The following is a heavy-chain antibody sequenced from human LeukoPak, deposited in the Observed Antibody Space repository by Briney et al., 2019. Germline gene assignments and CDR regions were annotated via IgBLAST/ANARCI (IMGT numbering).Heavy chain of an antibody. CDR2: IKQDGSDT. J-gene: IGHJ4*02. CDR3: ARDFMGTYRVDFFDF. CDR1: GFTLSEYW. Sequence: GGSLRLSCVGSGFTLSEYWMSWVRRAPGKGLEWVANIKQDGSDTYYVDSVRGRFTISRDNAKKSLYLQMNNLRGDDTAIYYCARDFMGTYRVDFFDFWGQGTQVTVSS. V-gene: IGHV3-7*01. D-gene: IGHD5-18*01.